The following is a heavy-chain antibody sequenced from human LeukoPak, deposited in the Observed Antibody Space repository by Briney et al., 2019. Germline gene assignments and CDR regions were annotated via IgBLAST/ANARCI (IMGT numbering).Heavy chain of an antibody. V-gene: IGHV1-18*01. J-gene: IGHJ6*02. Sequence: ASVKVSCKASGYTFTSCGISWVRQAPGQGLEWMGWISAYNGNTNYAQKLQGRVTMTTDTSTSTAYMELRSLRSDDTAVYYCARGWFGELLRGPDYGMDVWGQGTTVTVSS. CDR2: ISAYNGNT. CDR1: GYTFTSCG. CDR3: ARGWFGELLRGPDYGMDV. D-gene: IGHD3-10*01.